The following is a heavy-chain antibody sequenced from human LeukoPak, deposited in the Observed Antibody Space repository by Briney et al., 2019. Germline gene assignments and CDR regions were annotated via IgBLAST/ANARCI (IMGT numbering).Heavy chain of an antibody. J-gene: IGHJ6*03. D-gene: IGHD3-16*01. CDR2: INHSGST. CDR3: ARETSQKGAHYMDV. V-gene: IGHV4-34*01. CDR1: GFTFSSYS. Sequence: GSLRLSCAASGFTFSSYSMNWVRQPPGKGLEWIGEINHSGSTNYNPSLKSRVTISVDTSKNQFSLKLSSVTAADTAVYYCARETSQKGAHYMDVWGKGTTVTISS.